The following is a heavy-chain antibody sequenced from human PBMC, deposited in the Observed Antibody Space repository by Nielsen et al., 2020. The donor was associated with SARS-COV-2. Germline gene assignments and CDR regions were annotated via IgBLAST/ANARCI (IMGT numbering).Heavy chain of an antibody. J-gene: IGHJ5*02. Sequence: WIRQPPGKGLEWIGEVNHSGRNNYNPSLKSRVTISIDTSKNQFSLKLSSVTAADTAVYYCARHPPHIWVVVTAPNWFDPWGQGTLVTVSS. V-gene: IGHV4-34*01. CDR2: VNHSGRN. CDR3: ARHPPHIWVVVTAPNWFDP. D-gene: IGHD2-21*02.